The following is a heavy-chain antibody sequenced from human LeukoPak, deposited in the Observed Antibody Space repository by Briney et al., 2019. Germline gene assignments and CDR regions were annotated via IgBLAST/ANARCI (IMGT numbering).Heavy chain of an antibody. CDR1: GFTVSSNY. CDR2: IYSGGST. J-gene: IGHJ3*02. Sequence: QSGGSLRLSCAASGFTVSSNYMSWVRQAPGKGLEWVSIIYSGGSTYYADSVKGRFTISRDNSKNTLYLQMNSLRAEDTAVYYCARHSSSWYFAFDIWGQGTMVTVSS. CDR3: ARHSSSWYFAFDI. V-gene: IGHV3-66*04. D-gene: IGHD6-13*01.